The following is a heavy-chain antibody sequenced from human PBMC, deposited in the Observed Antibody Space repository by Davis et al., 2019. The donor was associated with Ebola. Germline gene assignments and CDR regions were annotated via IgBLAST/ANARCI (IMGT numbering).Heavy chain of an antibody. V-gene: IGHV3-7*01. CDR1: GFTFSSYG. CDR3: AKYSLIVGPRDDY. J-gene: IGHJ4*02. Sequence: GESLKISCAASGFTFSSYGMHWVRQAPGKGPEWVAIIKQDGGEKHYVDSVKGRFTISRDNAKNSLFLQMNSLRAEDTAVYYCAKYSLIVGPRDDYWGQGTLVTVSS. D-gene: IGHD1-26*01. CDR2: IKQDGGEK.